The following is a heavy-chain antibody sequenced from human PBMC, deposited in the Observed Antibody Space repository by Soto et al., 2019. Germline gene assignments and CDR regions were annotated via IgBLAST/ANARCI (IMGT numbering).Heavy chain of an antibody. CDR3: AKVLPATGIEGGGDAFDI. D-gene: IGHD1-26*01. V-gene: IGHV3-30*18. J-gene: IGHJ3*02. CDR2: ISYDGTNK. CDR1: GFTFSSFC. Sequence: PGGSLRLSCAASGFTFSSFCMHWIRQAPGKGLEWVALISYDGTNKYYADSVRGRFTISRDNSKNTLYLEMNTLRVEDTAVYYCAKVLPATGIEGGGDAFDIWGQGTMVTVSS.